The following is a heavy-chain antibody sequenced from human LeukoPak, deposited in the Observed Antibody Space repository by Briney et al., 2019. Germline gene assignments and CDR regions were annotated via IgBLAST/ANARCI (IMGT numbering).Heavy chain of an antibody. D-gene: IGHD6-13*01. CDR2: IWYDGSNK. CDR1: GFTFSSYG. CDR3: AREIGGRPRGSSWYY. J-gene: IGHJ4*02. Sequence: PGGSLRLSCAASGFTFSSYGMHWVRQAPGKGLEWVAVIWYDGSNKYYADSVKGRFTISRDNAKNSLYLQMNSLRAEDTAVYYCAREIGGRPRGSSWYYWGQGTLVTVSS. V-gene: IGHV3-33*01.